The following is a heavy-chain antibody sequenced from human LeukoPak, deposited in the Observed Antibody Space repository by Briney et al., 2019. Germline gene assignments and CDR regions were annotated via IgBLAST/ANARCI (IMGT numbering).Heavy chain of an antibody. CDR1: GFTFSSCA. CDR2: ISSSSSYI. CDR3: ARDSGVRGVVVVPAAIGMDV. V-gene: IGHV3-21*01. J-gene: IGHJ6*02. Sequence: PGGSLRLSCAASGFTFSSCAMTWVRQAPGKGLEWVSSISSSSSYIYYADSVKGRFTISRDNAKNSLYLQMNSLRAEDTAVYYCARDSGVRGVVVVPAAIGMDVWGQGTTVTVSS. D-gene: IGHD2-2*02.